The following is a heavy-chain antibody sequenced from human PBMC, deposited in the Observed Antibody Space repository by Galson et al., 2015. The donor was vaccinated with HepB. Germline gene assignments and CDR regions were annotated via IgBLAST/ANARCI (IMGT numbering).Heavy chain of an antibody. J-gene: IGHJ5*02. D-gene: IGHD2-2*01. CDR3: ASPVSSSDIVVLPAAIGFHNWFDP. Sequence: LRLSCAASGFTFSSYTMHWVRQAPGKGLEWVAVISYDGSDNYYADSVKGRFTISRDNSKSTLYLQMNSLRAEDTAVYYCASPVSSSDIVVLPAAIGFHNWFDPWGQGTLVTVSS. CDR1: GFTFSSYT. V-gene: IGHV3-30-3*01. CDR2: ISYDGSDN.